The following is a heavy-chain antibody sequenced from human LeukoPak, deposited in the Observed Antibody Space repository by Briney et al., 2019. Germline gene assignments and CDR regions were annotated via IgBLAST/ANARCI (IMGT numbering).Heavy chain of an antibody. V-gene: IGHV1-69*04. CDR1: GGTFSSYA. Sequence: GASVKVSCKASGGTFSSYAIIWVRQAPGQGLEWMGRIIPILGIANYVQKFQGRVTITADKSTSTAYMELSSLRSEDTAVYYCARDEHGSGSYSYYWGQGTLVTVSS. CDR3: ARDEHGSGSYSYY. D-gene: IGHD3-10*01. J-gene: IGHJ4*02. CDR2: IIPILGIA.